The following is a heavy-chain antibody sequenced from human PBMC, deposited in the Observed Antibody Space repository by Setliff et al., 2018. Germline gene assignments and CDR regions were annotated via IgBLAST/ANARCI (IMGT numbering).Heavy chain of an antibody. Sequence: GGSLRLSCAASGFTFSDYYMNWIRQAPGKGLEWVSYISAGGSRLDYADSVKGRFTISRDNAKNSLYLQMNSLRAEDTAVYYCARDGGDYWGQGTLVTVSS. CDR3: ARDGGDY. V-gene: IGHV3-11*04. CDR2: ISAGGSRL. D-gene: IGHD3-16*01. J-gene: IGHJ4*02. CDR1: GFTFSDYY.